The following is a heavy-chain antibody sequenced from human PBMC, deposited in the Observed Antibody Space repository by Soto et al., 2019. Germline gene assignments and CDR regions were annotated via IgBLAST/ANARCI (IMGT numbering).Heavy chain of an antibody. J-gene: IGHJ5*02. V-gene: IGHV3-7*02. CDR1: GFTFSDYW. CDR2: ISPHGSEE. Sequence: EVQLVESGGGLVQPGGSLRLSCAASGFTFSDYWMTWVRQAPGKGLEGVANISPHGSEEYXXDSVKGRFTISRDNAKXXXXXXXXXXXXXXXXXXXCTRDLNHDTGPWGQGTQVTVSS. CDR3: TRDLNHDTGP. D-gene: IGHD2-8*02.